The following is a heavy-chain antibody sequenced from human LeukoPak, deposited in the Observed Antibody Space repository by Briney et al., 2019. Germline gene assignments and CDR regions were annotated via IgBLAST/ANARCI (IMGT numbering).Heavy chain of an antibody. CDR1: GYTFTGYY. CDR3: ARDFYGGTSATFDY. J-gene: IGHJ4*02. CDR2: INPNSGGT. D-gene: IGHD4-23*01. Sequence: ASVKVSCKASGYTFTGYYMHWVRQAPGQGLEWMGWINPNSGGTYYAQKFQGRVTMTSDTSISTAYMELSRLRSDNTAVYYCARDFYGGTSATFDYWGQGTLVTVSS. V-gene: IGHV1-2*02.